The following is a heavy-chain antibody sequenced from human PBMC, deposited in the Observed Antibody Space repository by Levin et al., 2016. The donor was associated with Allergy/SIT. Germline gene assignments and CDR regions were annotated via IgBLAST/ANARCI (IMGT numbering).Heavy chain of an antibody. J-gene: IGHJ4*02. Sequence: WVRQVPGQGLEWMGWIHPKSVDTKYAQKFQGRVTMTRDTSISTTFMELSRLTSDDTAMYYCARAQKRSDGYNLDFDYWGQGTLVTVSS. CDR2: IHPKSVDT. V-gene: IGHV1-2*02. D-gene: IGHD5-24*01. CDR3: ARAQKRSDGYNLDFDY.